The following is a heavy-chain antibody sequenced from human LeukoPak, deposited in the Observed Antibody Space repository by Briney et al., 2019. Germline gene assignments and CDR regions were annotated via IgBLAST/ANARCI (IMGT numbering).Heavy chain of an antibody. Sequence: PSETLSLTCAVYGGSFSGYYWSWIRQPPGQGLEWIGEINHSGSTNYNPSLKSRVTISVDTSKNQFSLKLSSVTAADTAVYYCARRTYYYDSSGYYYGRYYYYYMDVWGKGTTVTVSS. CDR2: INHSGST. V-gene: IGHV4-34*01. CDR1: GGSFSGYY. J-gene: IGHJ6*03. CDR3: ARRTYYYDSSGYYYGRYYYYYMDV. D-gene: IGHD3-22*01.